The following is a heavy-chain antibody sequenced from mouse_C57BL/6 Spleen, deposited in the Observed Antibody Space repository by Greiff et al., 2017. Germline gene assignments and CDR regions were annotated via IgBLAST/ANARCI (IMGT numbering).Heavy chain of an antibody. J-gene: IGHJ3*01. CDR1: GFNIKDDY. V-gene: IGHV14-4*01. Sequence: EVQLVESGAELVRPGASVKLSCTASGFNIKDDYMHWVKQRPEQGLEWIGWIDPENGDTEYASKFQGKATITADTSSNTAYLQLSSLTSEDTAVYYCTPFPRLVAQATLGFAYWGQGTLVTVSA. CDR3: TPFPRLVAQATLGFAY. CDR2: IDPENGDT. D-gene: IGHD3-2*02.